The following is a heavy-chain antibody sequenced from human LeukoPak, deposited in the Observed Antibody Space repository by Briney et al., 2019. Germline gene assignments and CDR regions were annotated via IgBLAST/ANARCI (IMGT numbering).Heavy chain of an antibody. J-gene: IGHJ4*02. CDR3: CREARAVGATDY. CDR2: LILIFGAA. D-gene: IGHD1-26*01. V-gene: IGHV1-69*06. CDR1: GATFSSYA. Sequence: SVKLCCNASGATFSSYAISWVRQAPGQGLELMGGLILIFGAANYAQKFQGRVTITAAKSTCTAYMELRSLRPEDTAVCYCCREARAVGATDYWGQGTLVTVSS.